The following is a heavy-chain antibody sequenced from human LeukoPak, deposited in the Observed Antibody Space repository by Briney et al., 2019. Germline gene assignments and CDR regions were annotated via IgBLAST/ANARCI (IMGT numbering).Heavy chain of an antibody. CDR2: TYYRSKWYN. Sequence: SQTLSLTCAISGDSVSSNSAAWNWIRQSPSKGLEWLGRTYYRSKWYNDYAVSVKSRITINPDTSKNQFSLQLNSVTPEDTAVYYCARARKSSGWFYVDFDYWGQGTLVTVSS. J-gene: IGHJ4*02. D-gene: IGHD6-19*01. CDR3: ARARKSSGWFYVDFDY. V-gene: IGHV6-1*01. CDR1: GDSVSSNSAA.